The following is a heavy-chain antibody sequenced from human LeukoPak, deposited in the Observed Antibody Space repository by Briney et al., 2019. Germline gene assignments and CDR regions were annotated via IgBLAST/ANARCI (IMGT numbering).Heavy chain of an antibody. V-gene: IGHV3-53*01. CDR3: ARGCSDKKCYIHY. Sequence: GGSLRLSCAASGFTVSSSYMNWVRQAPGKGLEWVSVIYSGGSTYYADSVKGRFTISRDNSKNTLYLQMNSLRVEDTAVYYCARGCSDKKCYIHYWGQGTLVTVSS. CDR1: GFTVSSSY. CDR2: IYSGGST. J-gene: IGHJ4*02. D-gene: IGHD2-15*01.